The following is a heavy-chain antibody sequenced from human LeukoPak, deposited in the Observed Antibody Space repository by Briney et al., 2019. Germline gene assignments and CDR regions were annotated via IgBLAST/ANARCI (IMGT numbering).Heavy chain of an antibody. V-gene: IGHV1-18*01. CDR3: ARGTYYYDSSGHLDY. D-gene: IGHD3-22*01. J-gene: IGHJ4*02. CDR1: GYTFSNYG. CDR2: ISAYIGNT. Sequence: VASVKVSCKASGYTFSNYGISWVRQAPGQGLEWMGWISAYIGNTYYTQKFQGRVTITRDTSASTAYMELSSLRSEDTAVYYCARGTYYYDSSGHLDYWGQGTLVTVSS.